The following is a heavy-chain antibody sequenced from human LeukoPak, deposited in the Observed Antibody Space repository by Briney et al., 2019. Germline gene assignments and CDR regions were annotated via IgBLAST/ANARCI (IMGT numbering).Heavy chain of an antibody. V-gene: IGHV1-69*04. J-gene: IGHJ5*02. D-gene: IGHD2-15*01. Sequence: ASVKVSCKASGGTFSNHAISWVRQAPGQGLEWMGRIIPILDIAKYAQNFQGRVTITADKSTSTAYMEVSSLRSEDTALYYCARDLEVVAATGLWFDPWGQGTLVTVSS. CDR2: IIPILDIA. CDR1: GGTFSNHA. CDR3: ARDLEVVAATGLWFDP.